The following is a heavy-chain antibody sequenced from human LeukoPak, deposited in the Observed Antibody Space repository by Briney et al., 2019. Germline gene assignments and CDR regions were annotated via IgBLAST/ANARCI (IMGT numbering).Heavy chain of an antibody. CDR2: INPNDGST. CDR3: VRAPRDSSTMLDY. CDR1: GYTFTTYW. D-gene: IGHD6-13*01. Sequence: GASVKVSCKASGYTFTTYWIQWVRQAPGQGLEWAALINPNDGSTTYAHKFQGRVTMTRDTSTSTVYMDLSRLTSEDTAVYYCVRAPRDSSTMLDYWGQGTLVTVSS. J-gene: IGHJ4*02. V-gene: IGHV1-46*01.